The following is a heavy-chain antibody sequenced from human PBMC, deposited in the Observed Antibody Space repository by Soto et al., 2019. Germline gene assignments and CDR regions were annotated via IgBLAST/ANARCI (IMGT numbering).Heavy chain of an antibody. Sequence: QVQLVQSGAEVKKPGASVKVSCKAFGYTFTSYGISWVRQAPGQGLEWMGWISAYNGNTNYAQKLQGRVTMTTDTSTSTAYMELRSLRSDDTAVYYCARTYYDFWSGYSENYYYYYMDVWGKGTTVTVSS. J-gene: IGHJ6*03. CDR2: ISAYNGNT. V-gene: IGHV1-18*01. D-gene: IGHD3-3*01. CDR3: ARTYYDFWSGYSENYYYYYMDV. CDR1: GYTFTSYG.